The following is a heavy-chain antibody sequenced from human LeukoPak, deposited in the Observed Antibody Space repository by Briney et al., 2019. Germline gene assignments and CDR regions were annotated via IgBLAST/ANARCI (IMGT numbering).Heavy chain of an antibody. CDR3: ARGDCSSTSCRSTNYYYYGMDV. CDR2: FDPEDGET. Sequence: ASVKVSCKVSGYTLTELSMHWVRQAPGKGLEWMGGFDPEDGETIYAQKFQGRVTMTEDTSTDTAYMELSSLRSEDTAVYYCARGDCSSTSCRSTNYYYYGMDVWGQGTTVTVSS. V-gene: IGHV1-24*01. D-gene: IGHD2-2*01. CDR1: GYTLTELS. J-gene: IGHJ6*02.